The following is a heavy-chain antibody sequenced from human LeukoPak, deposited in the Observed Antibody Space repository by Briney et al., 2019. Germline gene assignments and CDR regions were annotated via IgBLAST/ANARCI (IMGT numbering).Heavy chain of an antibody. CDR3: ARLFGAGIAVAGTTTSDYYYYMDV. CDR2: IYPADSTA. Sequence: GESLKISCKASGYSFTTYWIGWVRQVPGKGLEWVGIIYPADSTAKYSPSFQGQVTISVDKSISTAYLQWSSLKASDTAMYYCARLFGAGIAVAGTTTSDYYYYMDVWGKGTTVTVSS. D-gene: IGHD6-19*01. J-gene: IGHJ6*03. CDR1: GYSFTTYW. V-gene: IGHV5-51*01.